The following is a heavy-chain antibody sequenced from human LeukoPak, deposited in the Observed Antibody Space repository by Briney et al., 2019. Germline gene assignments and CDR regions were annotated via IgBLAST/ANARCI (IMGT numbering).Heavy chain of an antibody. CDR1: GGSFSGYY. CDR3: ARGDGRCSSTSCYRYWFDP. V-gene: IGHV4-34*01. J-gene: IGHJ5*02. CDR2: INHSGST. Sequence: ETLSLTCAVYGGSFSGYYWSWIRQPPGKGLEWIGEINHSGSTNYNPSLKSRVTISVDTSKNQFSLKLSSVTAADTAVYYCARGDGRCSSTSCYRYWFDPWGQGTLVTVSS. D-gene: IGHD2-2*01.